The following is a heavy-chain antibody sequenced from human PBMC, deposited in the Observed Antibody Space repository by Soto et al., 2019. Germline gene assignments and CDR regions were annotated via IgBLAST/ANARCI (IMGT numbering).Heavy chain of an antibody. V-gene: IGHV4-59*01. J-gene: IGHJ6*02. D-gene: IGHD2-15*01. Sequence: SETLSLTCTVSGGSIDYYYWICDRQPPGRGLELLGSISDSGNTVYNPSLRGLVTFSVDTSKNQFSLKLNSVTAADTAVYYCARDSTAWFPYSDIDVWGQGTTVTVSS. CDR2: ISDSGNT. CDR1: GGSIDYYY. CDR3: ARDSTAWFPYSDIDV.